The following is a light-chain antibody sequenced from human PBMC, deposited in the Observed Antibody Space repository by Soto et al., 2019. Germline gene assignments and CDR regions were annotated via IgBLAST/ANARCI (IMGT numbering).Light chain of an antibody. Sequence: QSALTQPASVSGSPGQSITIPCTGTSSDVGAYNYVSWYQQQSGKAPKLMIHEVSNRPSGVSNRFSGSKSGNTASLTISGLQAEDEADYYCSSYTTSRAYVFGIGTKVTVL. CDR1: SSDVGAYNY. CDR2: EVS. CDR3: SSYTTSRAYV. V-gene: IGLV2-14*01. J-gene: IGLJ1*01.